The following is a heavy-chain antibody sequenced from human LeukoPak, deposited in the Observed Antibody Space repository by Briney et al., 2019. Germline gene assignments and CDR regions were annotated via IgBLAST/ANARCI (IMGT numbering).Heavy chain of an antibody. CDR2: IYYSGST. CDR1: GVSISSYY. Sequence: SETLSLTCTVSGVSISSYYWSWIRQPPGKGLEWIGYIYYSGSTNYNPSLKSRVTISVDTSKNQFSLKLSSVTAADTAVYYCARSPYCGGDCLAYPLIYWYFDLWGRGTLVTVSS. CDR3: ARSPYCGGDCLAYPLIYWYFDL. D-gene: IGHD2-21*02. V-gene: IGHV4-59*01. J-gene: IGHJ2*01.